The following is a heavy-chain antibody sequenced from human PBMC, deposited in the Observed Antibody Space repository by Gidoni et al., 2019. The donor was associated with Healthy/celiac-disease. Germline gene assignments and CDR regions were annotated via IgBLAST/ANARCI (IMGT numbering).Heavy chain of an antibody. V-gene: IGHV4-39*07. D-gene: IGHD6-13*01. Sequence: QLQLQESGPGLVKPSETLSLTCTVPGGSISSSSYYWGWIRQPPGKGLEWIGSIYYSGSTYYNPSLKSRVTISVDTSKNQFSLKLSSVTAADTAVYYCARGSKGAAGTNYWGQGTLVTVSS. J-gene: IGHJ4*02. CDR3: ARGSKGAAGTNY. CDR1: GGSISSSSYY. CDR2: IYYSGST.